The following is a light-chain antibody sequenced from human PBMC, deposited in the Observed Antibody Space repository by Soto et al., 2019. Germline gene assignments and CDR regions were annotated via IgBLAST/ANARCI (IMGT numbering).Light chain of an antibody. CDR3: QSYDSSLSGSNVV. CDR1: SSNIGANYD. J-gene: IGLJ2*01. Sequence: QLVLTQPPSVSGAPGQRVTISCTGSSSNIGANYDVHWYQQLPGTAPKLLIHGNSNRPSGVPDRFSGSKSGASASLAITGLQAEDEADYYCQSYDSSLSGSNVVFGGGTQLTVL. V-gene: IGLV1-40*01. CDR2: GNS.